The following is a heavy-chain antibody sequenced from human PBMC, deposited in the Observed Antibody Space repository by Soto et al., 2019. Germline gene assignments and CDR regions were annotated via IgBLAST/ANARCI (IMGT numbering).Heavy chain of an antibody. J-gene: IGHJ4*02. CDR3: ARDLFGYDY. Sequence: EVQLVESGGGLVQPGGSLRLSCTASGFTFSSLAMHWVRQAPGKRLELVSTIGDTGGDRYYADSVKGRFTISRDNSKNTLYLHMGSLTPEDMAVYYCARDLFGYDYWGQGTLVIVSS. CDR1: GFTFSSLA. CDR2: IGDTGGDR. D-gene: IGHD6-25*01. V-gene: IGHV3-64*07.